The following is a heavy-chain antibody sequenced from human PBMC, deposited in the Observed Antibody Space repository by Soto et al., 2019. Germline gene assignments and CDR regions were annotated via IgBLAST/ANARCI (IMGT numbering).Heavy chain of an antibody. J-gene: IGHJ4*02. V-gene: IGHV3-30*18. CDR3: AKDVRGTPDY. CDR2: ISYDGGEK. CDR1: GFNFSTYG. Sequence: QVQLVESGGGVVQPGRSLRLSCAASGFNFSTYGVHWVLQAPGKGLEGVGVISYDGGEKYYADSVNGRFTISRKNDKAKLYRHMNRLGPKDTVVYYCAKDVRGTPDYWGPGTQVPVSS. D-gene: IGHD1-7*01.